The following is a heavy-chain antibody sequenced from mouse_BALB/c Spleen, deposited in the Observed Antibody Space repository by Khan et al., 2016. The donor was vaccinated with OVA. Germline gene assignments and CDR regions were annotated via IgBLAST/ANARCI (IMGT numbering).Heavy chain of an antibody. CDR3: VRDGAYHRKDGWVAY. CDR1: GYTFTSYT. J-gene: IGHJ3*01. Sequence: QVQLQQSGAELARPGASVKMSCKASGYTFTSYTIHWIKKRPGQGLEWIGYINPSNGYTNYNQKFKDKATLTTDKSSTTAYLQLSSLTSDDSAVYNCVRDGAYHRKDGWVAYWGQGTLVTVSA. D-gene: IGHD2-14*01. V-gene: IGHV1-4*01. CDR2: INPSNGYT.